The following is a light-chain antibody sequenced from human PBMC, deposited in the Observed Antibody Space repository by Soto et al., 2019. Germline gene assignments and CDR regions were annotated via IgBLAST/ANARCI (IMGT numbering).Light chain of an antibody. J-gene: IGLJ2*01. Sequence: QSALTQPASVSGSPGQSITISCTGTSSDVGSYNLVSWYQQHPGKAPKLMIYEGSKRPSGVSNRFSGSKSGNTASLTISGVQGEDGAGFYRWSISGSNQVFGGGTKLTVL. CDR3: WSISGSNQV. CDR1: SSDVGSYNL. CDR2: EGS. V-gene: IGLV2-23*01.